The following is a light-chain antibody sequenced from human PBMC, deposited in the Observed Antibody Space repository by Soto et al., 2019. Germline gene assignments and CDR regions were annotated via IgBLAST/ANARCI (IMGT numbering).Light chain of an antibody. J-gene: IGKJ5*01. CDR1: QSVSSSY. Sequence: IVLTQSPGTLSLSQGERATLSCRASQSVSSSYLAWYQQKPGQAPRLLIYGASSRATGIPDRFSGSGSGTDFTLTINSLEPEDFAVYYCQQRSNWRITFGQGTRLEIK. CDR3: QQRSNWRIT. V-gene: IGKV3D-20*02. CDR2: GAS.